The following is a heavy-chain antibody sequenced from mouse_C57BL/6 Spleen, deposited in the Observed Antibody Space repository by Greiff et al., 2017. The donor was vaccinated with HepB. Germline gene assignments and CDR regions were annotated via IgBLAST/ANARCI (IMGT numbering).Heavy chain of an antibody. CDR2: INPNNGGT. CDR3: ASSTIYYDYDGFAY. V-gene: IGHV1-22*01. J-gene: IGHJ3*01. CDR1: GYTFTDYN. D-gene: IGHD2-4*01. Sequence: EVQLQQSGPELVKPGASVKMSCKASGYTFTDYNMHWVKQSHGKSLEWIGYINPNNGGTSYNQKFKGKATLTVNKSSSTAYMELRSLTSEDSAVYYCASSTIYYDYDGFAYWGHETLVTVSA.